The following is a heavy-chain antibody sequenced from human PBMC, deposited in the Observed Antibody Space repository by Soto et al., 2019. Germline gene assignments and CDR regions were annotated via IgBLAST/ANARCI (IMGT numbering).Heavy chain of an antibody. Sequence: ESGGDLVQPGGSLRLSCAASGFTFSSYSMNWVRQAPGKGLEWVSYISSGSATIYYADSVKGRFTISRDNAKNSLYLQMNSLRDEDTAVYYCTRDSASYSSSSGSYWYFDLWGRGTLVTVSS. CDR2: ISSGSATI. J-gene: IGHJ2*01. CDR3: TRDSASYSSSSGSYWYFDL. D-gene: IGHD6-6*01. CDR1: GFTFSSYS. V-gene: IGHV3-48*02.